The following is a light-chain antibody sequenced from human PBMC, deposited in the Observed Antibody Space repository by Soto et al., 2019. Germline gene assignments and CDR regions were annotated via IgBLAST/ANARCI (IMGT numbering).Light chain of an antibody. CDR1: SSDVGGSNY. CDR2: GVS. Sequence: QSALTQPASVSGSPGQSITISCTGTSSDVGGSNYVSWYQQHPGEAPKLIIYGVSNRPSGISTRFSGSKFGNAASLTISGLQPEDEADYYCNSLTSTNTYVFGTGTKVTVL. V-gene: IGLV2-14*03. CDR3: NSLTSTNTYV. J-gene: IGLJ1*01.